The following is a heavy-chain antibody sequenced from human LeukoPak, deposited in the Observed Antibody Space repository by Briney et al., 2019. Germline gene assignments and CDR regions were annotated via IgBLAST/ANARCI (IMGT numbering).Heavy chain of an antibody. CDR3: ARGFRYCSGGSCYQKGPFDY. CDR1: GGSFSSCY. V-gene: IGHV4-59*01. Sequence: PSETLSLTCTVSGGSFSSCYWTWIRQPPGKGLEWIGYIYYSGSTNYNPSLKSRVAISVDTSKTHSSLKLTSVTAADTAVYYCARGFRYCSGGSCYQKGPFDYWGQGTLVTVSS. D-gene: IGHD2-15*01. J-gene: IGHJ4*02. CDR2: IYYSGST.